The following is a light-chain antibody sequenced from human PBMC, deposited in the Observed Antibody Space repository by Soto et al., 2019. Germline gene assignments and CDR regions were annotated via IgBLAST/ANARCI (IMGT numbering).Light chain of an antibody. Sequence: QSALTQPASGSGSPGQSITISCTGTSSDVGGYNYVSWYQQHPGKAPKLMIYEVSNRPSGVSNRFSGSKSGNTAALTISGLQSEDEADYYRSSYTSSSTPGFGGGTTLTVL. V-gene: IGLV2-14*01. J-gene: IGLJ2*01. CDR2: EVS. CDR1: SSDVGGYNY. CDR3: SSYTSSSTPG.